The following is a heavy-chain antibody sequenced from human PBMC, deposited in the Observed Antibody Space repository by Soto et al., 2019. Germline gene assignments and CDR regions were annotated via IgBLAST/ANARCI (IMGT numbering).Heavy chain of an antibody. D-gene: IGHD1-26*01. CDR2: IIPIFGTT. V-gene: IGHV1-69*13. CDR1: GGTFTRYA. Sequence: SVKVSCKASGGTFTRYAISWVRQAPGQGLEWMGGIIPIFGTTNYAQRFQGRITITADESTGTTYMELNSLRSGDTAVYYCARRGGTYLTPFDYWGQGTLVTVSS. CDR3: ARRGGTYLTPFDY. J-gene: IGHJ4*02.